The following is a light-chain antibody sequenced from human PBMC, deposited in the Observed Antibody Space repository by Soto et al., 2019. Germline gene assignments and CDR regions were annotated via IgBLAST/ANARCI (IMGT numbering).Light chain of an antibody. CDR3: ATWDDSLNGVV. CDR1: SSDVGGYNY. V-gene: IGLV2-14*01. CDR2: EVT. J-gene: IGLJ2*01. Sequence: QSALTQPASVSGSPGQSITISCTGTSSDVGGYNYVSWYQQHPGEAPKLMIYEVTNRPSGVSNRFSGSKSGNTASLTISGLQAEDEADYYCATWDDSLNGVVFGGGTKLTVL.